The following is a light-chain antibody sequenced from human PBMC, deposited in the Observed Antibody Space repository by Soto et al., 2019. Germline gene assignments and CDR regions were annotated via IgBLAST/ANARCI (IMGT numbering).Light chain of an antibody. CDR2: EGS. Sequence: QSALTQPASVSGSPGQSITISCTGTSSDVGSYNLVSWYQQHPGKAPKLMIYEGSTRPSGVSNRFSGSKSGNTASLTISGLQAEDEADYYCCSYAGSSTFVFGGGTQLHVL. CDR3: CSYAGSSTFV. CDR1: SSDVGSYNL. J-gene: IGLJ2*01. V-gene: IGLV2-23*03.